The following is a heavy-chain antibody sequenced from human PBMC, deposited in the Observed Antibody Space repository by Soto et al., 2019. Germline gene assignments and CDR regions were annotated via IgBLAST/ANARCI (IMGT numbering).Heavy chain of an antibody. Sequence: PSETLPVTCTVSGGSISSSSYYWGWIRQPPGKGLEWIGSIYYSGSTYYNPSLKSRVTISVDTSKNQFSLKLSSVTAADTAVYYCACIFSGGYGYGFYFYGMDVWGQGTTVT. CDR1: GGSISSSSYY. V-gene: IGHV4-39*01. CDR2: IYYSGST. CDR3: ACIFSGGYGYGFYFYGMDV. D-gene: IGHD5-18*01. J-gene: IGHJ6*02.